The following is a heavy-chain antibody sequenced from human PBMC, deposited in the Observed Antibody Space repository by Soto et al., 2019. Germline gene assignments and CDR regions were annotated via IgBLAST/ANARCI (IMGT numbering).Heavy chain of an antibody. J-gene: IGHJ5*02. CDR3: ARGFEESRPGWFDP. CDR2: IYYSGST. CDR1: RGSISNYY. V-gene: IGHV4-59*01. Sequence: SETLSLTCTVSRGSISNYYWSWIRQPPGKGLEWIGYIYYSGSTNYNPSLKSRVTISVDTSKNQFSLKLNSLTAADTAVYYCARGFEESRPGWFDPWGQGTLVTVSS. D-gene: IGHD3-10*01.